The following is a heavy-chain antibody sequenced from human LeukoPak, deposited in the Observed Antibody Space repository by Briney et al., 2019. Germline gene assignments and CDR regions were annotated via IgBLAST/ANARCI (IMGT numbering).Heavy chain of an antibody. CDR2: IIPIFGTA. CDR3: ARKVAATGYFDY. Sequence: SVKVSCKASGGTFSSYAISWVRQAPGQGLEWMGGIIPIFGTANYAQKFQGRVTITADESTSTAYMELSSLRSEDTAVYYCARKVAATGYFDYWGQGTLVTVPS. V-gene: IGHV1-69*13. CDR1: GGTFSSYA. J-gene: IGHJ4*02. D-gene: IGHD2-15*01.